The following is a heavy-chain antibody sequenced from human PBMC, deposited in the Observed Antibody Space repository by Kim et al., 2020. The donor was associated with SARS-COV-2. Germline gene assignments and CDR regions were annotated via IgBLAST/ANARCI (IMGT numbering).Heavy chain of an antibody. D-gene: IGHD1-26*01. V-gene: IGHV3-21*01. J-gene: IGHJ6*01. CDR3: ARDRGIIDMNYFYSLDV. Sequence: GGSLRLSCEASGFTFSSFTMTWVRQAPGKGLEWVSSISSRSAYIYYTDSVRGRFTISRDNAKNSLYLQMNSLRAEDTAVYYCARDRGIIDMNYFYSLDV. CDR2: ISSRSAYI. CDR1: GFTFSSFT.